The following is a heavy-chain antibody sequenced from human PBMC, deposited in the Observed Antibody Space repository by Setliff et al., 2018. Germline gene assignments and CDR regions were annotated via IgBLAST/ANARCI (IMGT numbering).Heavy chain of an antibody. V-gene: IGHV3-23*03. Sequence: PGGSLRLSCAASGFTFSSYGMIWVRQAPGKGLEWVSIIYSGGSSTYYGDSVKGRFTVSRDDSKDSLYLQLNSLRAEDTAVYYCAKDGVGPTYTYFFDFWGQGSQVTVSS. J-gene: IGHJ4*02. CDR1: GFTFSSYG. CDR3: AKDGVGPTYTYFFDF. D-gene: IGHD1-26*01. CDR2: IYSGGSST.